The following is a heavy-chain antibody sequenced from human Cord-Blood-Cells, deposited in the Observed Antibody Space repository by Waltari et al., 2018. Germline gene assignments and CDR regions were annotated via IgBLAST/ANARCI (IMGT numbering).Heavy chain of an antibody. CDR2: TYYRSKWYN. CDR1: GDSVPSNSAA. CDR3: ARDPKYSSSSYYYGMDV. V-gene: IGHV6-1*01. D-gene: IGHD6-6*01. Sequence: QVQLQQSGPGLVKPSQTISLTCAISGDSVPSNSAAWTWTRQSPYIGLGWLGRTYYRSKWYNDYAVSVKSRITINPDTSKNQFSLQLNSVTPEDTAVYYCARDPKYSSSSYYYGMDVWGQGTTVTVSS. J-gene: IGHJ6*02.